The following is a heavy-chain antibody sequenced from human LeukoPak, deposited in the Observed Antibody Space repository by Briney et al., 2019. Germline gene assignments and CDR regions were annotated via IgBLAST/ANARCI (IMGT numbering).Heavy chain of an antibody. CDR2: IYYRGST. V-gene: IGHV4-59*01. Sequence: PAETLSLPCTVSGGSISSYYWIWLRQPPGKGREWLGYIYYRGSTNYNPSLKRRVTISVDTSKHQFSLKLSSVTAADTAVYYCARGGYDILTGYAFDYWGQGTLVTVSS. CDR1: GGSISSYY. CDR3: ARGGYDILTGYAFDY. J-gene: IGHJ4*02. D-gene: IGHD3-9*01.